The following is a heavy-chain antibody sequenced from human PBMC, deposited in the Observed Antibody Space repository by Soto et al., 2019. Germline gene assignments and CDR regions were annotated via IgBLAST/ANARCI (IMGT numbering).Heavy chain of an antibody. CDR2: IYYSGST. J-gene: IGHJ4*02. V-gene: IGHV4-30-4*01. CDR1: GGSISSGDYY. CDR3: ARDLAPNGSGTHTFDY. D-gene: IGHD3-10*01. Sequence: PSETLSLTCTVSGGSISSGDYYWSWIRQPPGKGLEWIGYIYYSGSTYYSPSLKSRVTISVDTSKNQFSLKLSSVTAADTAVYYCARDLAPNGSGTHTFDYWGQGTLVTVSS.